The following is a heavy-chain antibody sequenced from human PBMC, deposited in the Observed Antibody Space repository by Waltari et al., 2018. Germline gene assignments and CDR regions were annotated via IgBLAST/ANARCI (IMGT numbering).Heavy chain of an antibody. Sequence: QVHLQSSGPGLVTPSQTLSLTCAISGDRVSSNGAAWNWSRQSPSRGLEWLGRTYYRSKWYHDFAPSVKSRITINPDTSKNHFSLQLNSVTPEDTAVYYCARDAHWGLDALDIWGQGTMVTVSS. CDR2: TYYRSKWYH. J-gene: IGHJ3*02. V-gene: IGHV6-1*01. CDR1: GDRVSSNGAA. CDR3: ARDAHWGLDALDI. D-gene: IGHD7-27*01.